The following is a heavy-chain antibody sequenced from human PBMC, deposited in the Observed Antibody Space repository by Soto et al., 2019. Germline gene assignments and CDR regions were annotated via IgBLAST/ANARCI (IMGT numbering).Heavy chain of an antibody. D-gene: IGHD3-3*01. CDR3: AREAYYDFGSGNNGIAP. CDR2: ISSSSSTI. J-gene: IGHJ5*02. CDR1: GFTFSSYS. V-gene: IGHV3-48*02. Sequence: GGSLRLSCAASGFTFSSYSMNWVRQAPGKGLEWVSYISSSSSTIYYADSVKGRFTISRDNAKNSLYLQMNSLRDEDTAVYYCAREAYYDFGSGNNGIAPAGKATLVSVSS.